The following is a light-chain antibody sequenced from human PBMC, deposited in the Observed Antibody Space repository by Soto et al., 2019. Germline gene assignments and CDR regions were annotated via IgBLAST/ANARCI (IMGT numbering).Light chain of an antibody. CDR3: MQGTHWPPVT. CDR2: KAF. V-gene: IGKV2-30*01. Sequence: DVVMTQSPLSLPVTLGQPASISCRSSQSIVYSAGNAYLSWFQQRPGQSPRRLIYKAFNRDSGVPDRFSGSGSCTDFTLKISRVEAEDVGVYYCMQGTHWPPVTFGQGTKLEIK. CDR1: QSIVYSAGNAY. J-gene: IGKJ2*01.